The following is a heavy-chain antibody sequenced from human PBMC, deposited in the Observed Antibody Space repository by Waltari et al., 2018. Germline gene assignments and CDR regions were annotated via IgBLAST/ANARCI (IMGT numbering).Heavy chain of an antibody. CDR2: INHSGST. Sequence: QVQLQQWGAGLLKPSETLSLTCAVYGGSFSGYYWSWIRQPPGKGLEWIGEINHSGSTNYNPSPKSRFTISVDTSKNQFSRKLGSVTAADTAVYYGARALGGQLAVFDYWGQGTLVTVSS. D-gene: IGHD6-13*01. J-gene: IGHJ4*02. V-gene: IGHV4-34*01. CDR3: ARALGGQLAVFDY. CDR1: GGSFSGYY.